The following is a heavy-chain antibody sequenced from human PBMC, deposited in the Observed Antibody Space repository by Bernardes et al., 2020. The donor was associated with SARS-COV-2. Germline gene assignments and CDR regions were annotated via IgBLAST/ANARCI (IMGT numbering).Heavy chain of an antibody. V-gene: IGHV3-53*01. Sequence: GGSLRPSCEASKFTVRNNYMSWVRQAPGKGLEWVSLLYSGGTTYYADSVKGRFTVSRDNSKNTLFLQMSDLRAEDTAIYYCATAPHYYYGLDVWGQGTAVTVSS. CDR2: LYSGGTT. CDR1: KFTVRNNY. CDR3: ATAPHYYYGLDV. J-gene: IGHJ6*02.